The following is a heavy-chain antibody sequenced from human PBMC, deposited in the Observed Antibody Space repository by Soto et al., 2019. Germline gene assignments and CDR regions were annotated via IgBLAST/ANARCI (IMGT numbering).Heavy chain of an antibody. CDR2: ISYDGTNK. D-gene: IGHD7-27*01. CDR1: GFSFSISP. J-gene: IGHJ4*02. Sequence: QVQLVESGGGVVQLGRSLRLSCAASGFSFSISPMHWVRQAPGKGPEWVALISYDGTNKFYADSVKGRFTISRDNSKSTLYLQVDSLRPEDAAVYYCARDPKTSGGQHWAFNYFDSWGQGTLVTVSS. CDR3: ARDPKTSGGQHWAFNYFDS. V-gene: IGHV3-30-3*01.